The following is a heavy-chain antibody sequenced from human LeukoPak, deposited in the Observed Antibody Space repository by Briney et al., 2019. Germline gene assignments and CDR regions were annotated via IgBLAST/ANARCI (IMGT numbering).Heavy chain of an antibody. V-gene: IGHV3-23*01. D-gene: IGHD2-15*01. Sequence: ETLSLTCTVSGGSISGSSYYWAWIRQPPGKGLEWVSAVSAGGTNTYYADSVERRFTISRDNSKDTLYLHMDSLRVEDTAQYFCARINCSGGTCYDYFDDWGQGTLVTVSS. J-gene: IGHJ4*02. CDR1: GGSISGSSYY. CDR3: ARINCSGGTCYDYFDD. CDR2: VSAGGTNT.